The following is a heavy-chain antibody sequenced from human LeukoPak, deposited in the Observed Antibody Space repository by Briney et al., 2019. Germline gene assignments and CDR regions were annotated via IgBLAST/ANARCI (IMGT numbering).Heavy chain of an antibody. Sequence: SETLPLTCTVSGDSISSSIYYWAWIRQPPGKGLEWIGTFYSGGSTYYTPSLKSRVTISVDTSKNQFSLRLTSVTAADTAVYYCARQDGGYYYWFDPWGQGTLVTVSS. CDR1: GDSISSSIYY. D-gene: IGHD3-22*01. V-gene: IGHV4-39*01. CDR2: FYSGGST. CDR3: ARQDGGYYYWFDP. J-gene: IGHJ5*02.